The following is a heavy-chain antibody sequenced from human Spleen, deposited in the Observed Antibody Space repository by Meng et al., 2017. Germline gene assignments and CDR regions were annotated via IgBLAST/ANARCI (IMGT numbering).Heavy chain of an antibody. CDR1: GYTFTSTG. CDR3: ARGYSSGWYDS. V-gene: IGHV1-18*01. CDR2: INAATGNT. D-gene: IGHD6-19*01. Sequence: QVQLVTSGAEVKKPGASVKVSCKASGYTFTSTGISWVRQAPGQGLEWMGWINAATGNTQYSQKFQNRVTFSRDTSARTVYMELSSLRSEDSAVYYCARGYSSGWYDSWGQGTLVTVSS. J-gene: IGHJ5*01.